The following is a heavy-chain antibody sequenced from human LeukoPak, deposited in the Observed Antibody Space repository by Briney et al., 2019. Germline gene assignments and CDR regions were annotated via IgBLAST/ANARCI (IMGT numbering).Heavy chain of an antibody. CDR1: GGSFSGYY. V-gene: IGHV4-34*01. CDR3: ARDTWMDAFDI. CDR2: INHSGST. D-gene: IGHD5-12*01. Sequence: PSETLSLTCAVYGGSFSGYYWSWIRQPPGKGLEWIGEINHSGSTNYNPSLKSRVTISVDTSKNQFSLKLSSVTAADTAVYYCARDTWMDAFDIWGQGTMVTVSS. J-gene: IGHJ3*02.